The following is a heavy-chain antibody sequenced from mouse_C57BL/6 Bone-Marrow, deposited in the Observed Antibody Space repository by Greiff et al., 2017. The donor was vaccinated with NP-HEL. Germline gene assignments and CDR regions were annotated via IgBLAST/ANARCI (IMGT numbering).Heavy chain of an antibody. Sequence: EVKLMESGGGLVQPGGSMKLSCAASGFTFSDAWMDWVRQSPEKGLEWVAEIRNKANNHATYYAESVKGRFTISRDDSKSSVYLQMNSLRAEDTGIYYCTRPPFITTVDYWYFDVWGTGTTVTVSS. CDR2: IRNKANNHAT. J-gene: IGHJ1*03. D-gene: IGHD1-1*01. CDR1: GFTFSDAW. CDR3: TRPPFITTVDYWYFDV. V-gene: IGHV6-6*01.